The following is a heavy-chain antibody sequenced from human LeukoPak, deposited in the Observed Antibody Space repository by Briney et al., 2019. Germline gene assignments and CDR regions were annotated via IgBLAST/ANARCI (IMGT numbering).Heavy chain of an antibody. V-gene: IGHV3-11*01. D-gene: IGHD7-27*01. CDR3: AGESTNWAFDY. CDR1: GFTFSDYY. J-gene: IGHJ4*02. Sequence: GGSLRLSCAPSGFTFSDYYMTWIRQAPGKGLEWVSYISSIGSTIYYADSVKGRFTISRDNAKNSLYLQMNSLRAEDTAVYYCAGESTNWAFDYWGQGALVTVSS. CDR2: ISSIGSTI.